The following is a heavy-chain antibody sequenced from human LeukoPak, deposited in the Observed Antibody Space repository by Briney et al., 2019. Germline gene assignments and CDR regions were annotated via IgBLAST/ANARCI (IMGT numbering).Heavy chain of an antibody. D-gene: IGHD3-10*01. CDR1: GFTFSSYA. J-gene: IGHJ4*02. CDR3: AKDRPYGSEIYYFDY. V-gene: IGHV3-23*01. CDR2: ISGSGGST. Sequence: PGGSLRLSCAASGFTFSSYAMSWVRQAPGKGLEWVSAISGSGGSTYYADSVKGRFTISRDNSKNTLYQQMNSLRAEDTAVYYCAKDRPYGSEIYYFDYWGQGTLVTVSS.